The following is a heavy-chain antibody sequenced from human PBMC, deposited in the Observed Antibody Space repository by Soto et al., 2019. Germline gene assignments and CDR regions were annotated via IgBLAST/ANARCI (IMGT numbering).Heavy chain of an antibody. D-gene: IGHD3-22*01. Sequence: QVQLVQSGAEVKKPGSSVKVSCKASGGTFSSYTISWVRQAPGQGLEWMGRIIPILGIANYAQKFQGRVTIPADKSTSTAYMELSSLRSEDTAVYYCVKGDSSGYYAFDYWGQGTLVNVSS. CDR3: VKGDSSGYYAFDY. J-gene: IGHJ4*02. CDR2: IIPILGIA. V-gene: IGHV1-69*02. CDR1: GGTFSSYT.